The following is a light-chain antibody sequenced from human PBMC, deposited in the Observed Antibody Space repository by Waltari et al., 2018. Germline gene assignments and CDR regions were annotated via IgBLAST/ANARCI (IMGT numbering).Light chain of an antibody. V-gene: IGKV1D-8*01. CDR2: TAT. J-gene: IGKJ1*01. CDR1: QDVKNY. CDR3: QQNYAFPRT. Sequence: CRTSQDVKNYLAWYQQKPGKAPELLSYTATFLQTGVPSRFSGSGSGTDFTLTISSLQSEDFATYFCQQNYAFPRTFGQGTKVEVK.